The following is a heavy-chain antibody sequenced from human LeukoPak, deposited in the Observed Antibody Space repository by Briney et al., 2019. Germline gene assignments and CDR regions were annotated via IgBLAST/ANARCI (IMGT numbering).Heavy chain of an antibody. Sequence: PGGSLRLSCAASGFTFISYEMNWVRQAPGKGLEWVSAISGSGGSTYYADSVKGRFTISRDNSKNTLYLQMNSLRAEDTAVYYCAAGVVVAATPFYFDYWGQGTLVTVSS. CDR3: AAGVVVAATPFYFDY. CDR1: GFTFISYE. V-gene: IGHV3-23*01. J-gene: IGHJ4*02. D-gene: IGHD2-15*01. CDR2: ISGSGGST.